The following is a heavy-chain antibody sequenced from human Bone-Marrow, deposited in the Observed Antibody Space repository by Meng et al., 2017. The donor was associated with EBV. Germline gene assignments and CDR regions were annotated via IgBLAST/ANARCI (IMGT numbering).Heavy chain of an antibody. Sequence: QLQLHGSGSGLVKPSQTLSLACAVSGGSISSGGDAWSWIRQPPGKGLEWIGYIYHSGSTYYNPSLKSRVTISVDRSKNQFSLKLSSVTAADTAVYYCARVVARSYFDYWGQGTLVTVSS. CDR2: IYHSGST. J-gene: IGHJ4*02. V-gene: IGHV4-30-2*01. CDR3: ARVVARSYFDY. CDR1: GGSISSGGDA.